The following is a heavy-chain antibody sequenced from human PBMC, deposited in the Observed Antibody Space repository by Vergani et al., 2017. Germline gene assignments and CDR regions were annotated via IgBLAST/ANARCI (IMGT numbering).Heavy chain of an antibody. CDR1: GYTLTELS. J-gene: IGHJ6*02. Sequence: QVQLVQSGAEVKKPGASVKVSCKVSGYTLTELSMHWVRQAPGXGLEWMGGFDPEDGETIYAQKFQGRVTMTRDTSISTAYMELSRLRSDDTAVYYCARDQGTVRVGSGSYYTDYYGMDVWGQGTTVTVSS. CDR2: FDPEDGET. D-gene: IGHD3-10*01. CDR3: ARDQGTVRVGSGSYYTDYYGMDV. V-gene: IGHV1-24*01.